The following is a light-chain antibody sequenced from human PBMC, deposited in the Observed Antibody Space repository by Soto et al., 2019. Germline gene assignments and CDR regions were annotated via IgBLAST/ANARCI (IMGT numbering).Light chain of an antibody. Sequence: EIVLTQSPGTLSLSRGERATLSCRASQSVRSSHLAWYQQKPGQAPRLLIYGASSRATGIPDRFSGSGSGTDFTLTISRLEPEDFAVYYCQQYDTSPLTFGGGTKVDIX. CDR2: GAS. CDR1: QSVRSSH. J-gene: IGKJ4*01. CDR3: QQYDTSPLT. V-gene: IGKV3-20*01.